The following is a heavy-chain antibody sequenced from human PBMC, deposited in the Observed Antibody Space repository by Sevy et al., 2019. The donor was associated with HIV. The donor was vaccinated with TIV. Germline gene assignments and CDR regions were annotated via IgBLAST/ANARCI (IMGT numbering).Heavy chain of an antibody. V-gene: IGHV3-7*01. D-gene: IGHD6-19*01. CDR1: GFTFSSYW. J-gene: IGHJ5*02. CDR3: ARVLAPPYSSGWYGSENWFDP. CDR2: IKQDGSEK. Sequence: GGSLRLSCAASGFTFSSYWMSWVRQAPGKGLEWVANIKQDGSEKYYVDSVKGRFTISRDNAKNSLYLQMNSLRAEDTAVYYCARVLAPPYSSGWYGSENWFDPWGQGTLVTVSS.